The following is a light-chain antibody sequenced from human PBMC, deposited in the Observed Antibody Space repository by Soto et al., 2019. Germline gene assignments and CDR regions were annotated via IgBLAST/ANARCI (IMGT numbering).Light chain of an antibody. Sequence: IVLTQSPATLSLSPWERGKLFSRASQSVSSFLAWYQQKPGQAPRLLIYDASNRATGIPARFSGSGSGTDFTLTISSLETEDFAVYSCKQRSDWPLTFGGWTKVDIK. CDR1: QSVSSF. V-gene: IGKV3-11*01. CDR2: DAS. CDR3: KQRSDWPLT. J-gene: IGKJ4*01.